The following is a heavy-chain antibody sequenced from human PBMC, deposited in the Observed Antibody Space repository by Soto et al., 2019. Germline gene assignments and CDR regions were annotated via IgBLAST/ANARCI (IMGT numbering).Heavy chain of an antibody. D-gene: IGHD2-21*01. CDR1: GFSISSNY. CDR3: ARKPPSAIQGWAFGMDV. J-gene: IGHJ6*02. Sequence: ELQLVETGGGLIQTGGSLRLSCAASGFSISSNYIAWVRQPPGKGLEWVSTTFSGGNTEYVASVKGRCSISRDNYKNTLYVQMDNLRVEDTAVYYCARKPPSAIQGWAFGMDVWGQGTTVSVSS. CDR2: TFSGGNT. V-gene: IGHV3-53*02.